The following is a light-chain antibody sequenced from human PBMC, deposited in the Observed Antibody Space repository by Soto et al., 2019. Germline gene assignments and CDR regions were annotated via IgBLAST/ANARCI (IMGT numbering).Light chain of an antibody. CDR1: SSDVGGYNY. J-gene: IGLJ1*01. CDR3: SSYTSSSTLV. CDR2: DVS. Sequence: QSAXTQPASVSGSPGQSITISCTGTSSDVGGYNYVSWYQQHPGKAPKLMIYDVSNRPSGVSNRFSGSKSGNTASLTISGLQAEDEADYYCSSYTSSSTLVFGTGTKVTVL. V-gene: IGLV2-14*01.